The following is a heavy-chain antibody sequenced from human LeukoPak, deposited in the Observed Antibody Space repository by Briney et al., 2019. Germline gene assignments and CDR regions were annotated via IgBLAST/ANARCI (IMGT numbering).Heavy chain of an antibody. CDR3: ARDLDNYSGSGSYYNGDPLFQH. J-gene: IGHJ1*01. D-gene: IGHD3-10*01. Sequence: ASVKVSCKASGYTFTGFCIRWVRQAPGQGLEWMGWLNPNSGGTNYAQNFQGRVTMTRDTSISTGYMELSRLRSDDTAVYYRARDLDNYSGSGSYYNGDPLFQHWGQGTLVTVSS. CDR1: GYTFTGFC. CDR2: LNPNSGGT. V-gene: IGHV1-2*02.